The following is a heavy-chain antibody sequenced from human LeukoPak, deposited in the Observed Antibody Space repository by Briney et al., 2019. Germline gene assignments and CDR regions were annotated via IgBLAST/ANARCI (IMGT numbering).Heavy chain of an antibody. CDR1: GFTFSSYA. J-gene: IGHJ4*02. V-gene: IGHV3-23*01. CDR3: AGIVAIPAAIAPGADY. D-gene: IGHD2-2*01. Sequence: GGSLRLSCAASGFTFSSYAMSWVRQAPGKGLEWVSGISGSGGRTYYADSVKGRFTISRDNSKNTLYLQMNSLRAEDTAVYYCAGIVAIPAAIAPGADYWGQGTLVTVSS. CDR2: ISGSGGRT.